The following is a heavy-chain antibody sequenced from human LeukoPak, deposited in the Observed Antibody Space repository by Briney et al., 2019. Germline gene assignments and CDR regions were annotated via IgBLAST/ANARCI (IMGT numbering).Heavy chain of an antibody. CDR1: GGSISSSSYY. J-gene: IGHJ4*02. V-gene: IGHV4-39*07. D-gene: IGHD6-19*01. Sequence: SETLSLTCTVSGGSISSSSYYWGWIRQPPGKGLEWIGSIYYSGSTYYNPSLKSRVTISVDTSKNQFSLKLSSVTAADTAVYYCARDCIAVAERCDYWGQGTLVTVSS. CDR2: IYYSGST. CDR3: ARDCIAVAERCDY.